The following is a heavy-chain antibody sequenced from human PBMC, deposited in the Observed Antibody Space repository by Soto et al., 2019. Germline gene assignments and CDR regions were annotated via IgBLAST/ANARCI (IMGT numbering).Heavy chain of an antibody. CDR2: FYHSGST. Sequence: SETLSLTCAVSGGSISSGGYSWSWLRQPPGKGLEWIGYFYHSGSTSYNPSLKNRVTISVDTPKNQFSLKMDSVTAADTAVYYCTRLGGYYQALDSWGQGILVTVSS. V-gene: IGHV4-30-2*01. J-gene: IGHJ4*02. CDR3: TRLGGYYQALDS. CDR1: GGSISSGGYS. D-gene: IGHD3-22*01.